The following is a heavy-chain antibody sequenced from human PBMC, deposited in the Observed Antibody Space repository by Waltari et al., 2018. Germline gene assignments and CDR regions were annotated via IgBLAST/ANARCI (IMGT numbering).Heavy chain of an antibody. V-gene: IGHV3-48*04. D-gene: IGHD3-22*01. J-gene: IGHJ6*03. CDR3: ARAPYDSSGYYYYYMDV. CDR2: ISSSSSTI. Sequence: EVQLVASGGGLVQPGGSLRLSCAASGFTFRSYSINWVRQAPGKGLEWVSYISSSSSTIYYADSVKGRFTISRDNAKNSLYLQMNSLRAEDTAVYYCARAPYDSSGYYYYYMDVWGKGTTVTVSS. CDR1: GFTFRSYS.